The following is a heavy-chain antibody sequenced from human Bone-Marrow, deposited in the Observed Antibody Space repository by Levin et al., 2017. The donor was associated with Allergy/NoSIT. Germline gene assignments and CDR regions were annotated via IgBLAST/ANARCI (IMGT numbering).Heavy chain of an antibody. J-gene: IGHJ3*02. Sequence: GGSLRLSCVASGFTFNSYTMHWVRQAPGKGLEWVSSLSRGSDFIYYADSVKGRFTISRDNAKNSLYLHMHSLRAEDTAVYYCARPEGREIMVGTAFDIWGQGTLVAVSP. CDR2: LSRGSDFI. CDR3: ARPEGREIMVGTAFDI. D-gene: IGHD2-8*01. V-gene: IGHV3-21*06. CDR1: GFTFNSYT.